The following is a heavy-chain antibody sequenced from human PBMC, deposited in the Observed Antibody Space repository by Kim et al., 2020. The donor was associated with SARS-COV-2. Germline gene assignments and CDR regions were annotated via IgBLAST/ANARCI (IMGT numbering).Heavy chain of an antibody. CDR1: GFTFSTYD. CDR2: ISNSGSNT. D-gene: IGHD7-27*01. CDR3: AKSQTGYYFNVMDV. Sequence: GGSLRLSCAASGFTFSTYDMSWVRQAPGKGLEAVSGISNSGSNTYATDSVKGRFSISRDNSRNTLYLQMNSLRAEDTAIYYCAKSQTGYYFNVMDVWRQG. J-gene: IGHJ6*02. V-gene: IGHV3-23*01.